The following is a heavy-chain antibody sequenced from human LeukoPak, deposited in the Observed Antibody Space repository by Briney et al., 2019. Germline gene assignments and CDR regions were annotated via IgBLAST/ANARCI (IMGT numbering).Heavy chain of an antibody. J-gene: IGHJ4*02. CDR3: VKDPGYSSTH. CDR1: GFTFDDYA. Sequence: GGSLRLSCAASGFTFDDYAMHWVRQAPGKGLEWVSGISWNSGSIGYADSVKGRFTISRDNAKNSLYLQMNSLRAEDTAVYYCVKDPGYSSTHWGQGTLVTVSS. V-gene: IGHV3-9*01. CDR2: ISWNSGSI. D-gene: IGHD6-13*01.